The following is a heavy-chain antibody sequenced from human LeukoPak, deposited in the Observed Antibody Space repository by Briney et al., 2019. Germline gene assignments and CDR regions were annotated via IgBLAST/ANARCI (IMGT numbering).Heavy chain of an antibody. J-gene: IGHJ4*02. CDR3: VRDVDTFFDY. V-gene: IGHV4-4*07. CDR2: IYSSGRT. Sequence: SETLSLTCTVSGGSMCSYYWSWIRQPAGKGLEWIGRIYSSGRTNYNPSLKSQVTMSLDTSKNQFSLKLSSVTAADTAVYYCVRDVDTFFDYWGQGTLVTVSS. D-gene: IGHD5-18*01. CDR1: GGSMCSYY.